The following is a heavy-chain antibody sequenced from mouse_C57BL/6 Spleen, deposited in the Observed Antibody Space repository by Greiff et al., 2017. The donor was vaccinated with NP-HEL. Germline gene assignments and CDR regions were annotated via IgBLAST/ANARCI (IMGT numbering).Heavy chain of an antibody. CDR1: GFTFTDYY. D-gene: IGHD2-14*01. V-gene: IGHV7-3*01. J-gene: IGHJ2*01. Sequence: EVQLVESGGGLVQPGGSLSLSCAASGFTFTDYYMSWVRQTPGKALEWLGFIRNKANGYTTEYSVYVQGRFTISRDNSQSILYLQMNALRAEDSAIYYCARYAGVRYYFDYWGKGTTLTVSS. CDR2: IRNKANGYTT. CDR3: ARYAGVRYYFDY.